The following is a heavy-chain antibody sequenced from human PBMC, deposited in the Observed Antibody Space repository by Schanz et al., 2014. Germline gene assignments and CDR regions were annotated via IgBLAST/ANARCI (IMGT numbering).Heavy chain of an antibody. V-gene: IGHV3-23*01. CDR1: GFTFNSYA. J-gene: IGHJ4*02. CDR2: ISHSGGSK. D-gene: IGHD3-22*01. CDR3: AKDPSHGDYDYYFDY. Sequence: DVQLLESGGGLVQPGGSLRLSCAASGFTFNSYAMTWVRQAPGKGLEWVSSISHSGGSKYYADSVKGRFTISRDNSENTLYLQMNSLRAEDTAVYYCAKDPSHGDYDYYFDYWGRGTLVTVSS.